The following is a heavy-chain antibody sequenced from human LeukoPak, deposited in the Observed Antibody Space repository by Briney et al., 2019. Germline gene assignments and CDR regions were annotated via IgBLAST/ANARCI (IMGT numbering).Heavy chain of an antibody. CDR3: TKIHPAGASDI. J-gene: IGHJ3*02. V-gene: IGHV3-15*01. CDR1: GFTFSNAW. Sequence: GGSLRLSCAASGFTFSNAWMSWVRQAPGKGLEWVGRIKSKTDGGTTDYAAPVKGRFTISRDDSKNTLYLQMNSLKTEDTAVYYCTKIHPAGASDIWGQGTMVTVSS. CDR2: IKSKTDGGTT. D-gene: IGHD5-18*01.